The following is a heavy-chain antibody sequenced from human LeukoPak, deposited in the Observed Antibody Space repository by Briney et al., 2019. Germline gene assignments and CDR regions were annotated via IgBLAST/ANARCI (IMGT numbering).Heavy chain of an antibody. J-gene: IGHJ4*01. D-gene: IGHD4-17*01. Sequence: SETLSLTCTVSGAATTSNYWAWIRQSPEKGLEWIGYIYNYGSTKYEPSLKSRVSISEDAAKNQFSLNLKSVTAADTAVYYCARGVGYGDSRHYDHWGHGILVTVSS. CDR2: IYNYGST. CDR1: GAATTSNY. CDR3: ARGVGYGDSRHYDH. V-gene: IGHV4-59*01.